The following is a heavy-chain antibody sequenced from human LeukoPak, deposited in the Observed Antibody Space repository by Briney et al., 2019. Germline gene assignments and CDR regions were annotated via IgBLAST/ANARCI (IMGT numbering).Heavy chain of an antibody. CDR3: ARQSGTVTPIDY. D-gene: IGHD4-17*01. J-gene: IGHJ4*02. CDR1: GGSISGYS. Sequence: SETLSLTCAVHGGSISGYSWSWIRQSPGKGLEWIGEIHHSGTTNCRPSLKSRVTISLDKSKGQFSLTLTSVTAADTAMYYCARQSGTVTPIDYWGQGTLVTVSS. V-gene: IGHV4-34*01. CDR2: IHHSGTT.